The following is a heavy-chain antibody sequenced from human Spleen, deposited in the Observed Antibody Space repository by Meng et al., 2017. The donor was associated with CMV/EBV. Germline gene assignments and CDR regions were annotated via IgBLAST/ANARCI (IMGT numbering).Heavy chain of an antibody. Sequence: ESLKISCTVSGGSISSYYWSWIRQFPGKGLEWIGYFYYSGSTKYNPSLKSRVIISVDTSKNQFSLQLSSVTAADTAVYYCARDYGITGTGRTFYYYGMDVWGQGTTVTVSS. CDR2: FYYSGST. V-gene: IGHV4-59*01. CDR1: GGSISSYY. D-gene: IGHD1-20*01. CDR3: ARDYGITGTGRTFYYYGMDV. J-gene: IGHJ6*02.